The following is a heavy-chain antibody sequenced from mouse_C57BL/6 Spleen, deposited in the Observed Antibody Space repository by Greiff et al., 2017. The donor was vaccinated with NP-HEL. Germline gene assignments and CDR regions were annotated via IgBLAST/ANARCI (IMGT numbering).Heavy chain of an antibody. Sequence: QVHVKQSGAELAKPGASVKLSCKASGYTFTSYWMHWVKQRPGQGLEWIGYINPSSGYTKYNQKFKDKATLTADKSSSTAYMQLSSLTYEDSAVYYCARGNYDYEKGAFDYWGQGTTLTVSS. CDR2: INPSSGYT. CDR1: GYTFTSYW. V-gene: IGHV1-7*01. D-gene: IGHD2-4*01. CDR3: ARGNYDYEKGAFDY. J-gene: IGHJ2*01.